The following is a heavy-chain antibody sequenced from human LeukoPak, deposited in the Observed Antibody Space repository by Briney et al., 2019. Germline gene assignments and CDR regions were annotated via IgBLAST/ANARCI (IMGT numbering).Heavy chain of an antibody. J-gene: IGHJ4*02. Sequence: GWSLRLSCAASGFTFSSYAMSWVRQAPGKGLEWVSGISGSGGSTYFADSVKGRFTISRDNSKNTPYLQMNSLRAEDSAVYYCAKAGGGGYADRIDYWGQGTLATVSS. CDR2: ISGSGGST. CDR1: GFTFSSYA. D-gene: IGHD5-12*01. CDR3: AKAGGGGYADRIDY. V-gene: IGHV3-23*01.